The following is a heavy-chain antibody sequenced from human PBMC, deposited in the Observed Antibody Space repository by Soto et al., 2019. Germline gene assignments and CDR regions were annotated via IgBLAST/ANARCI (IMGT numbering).Heavy chain of an antibody. D-gene: IGHD3-22*01. V-gene: IGHV3-23*01. CDR3: AKDKDGGYYYDSSGYYWGVFDY. CDR1: GFTFSSYA. Sequence: EVQLLESGGGLVQPGGSLRLSCAASGFTFSSYAMSWVRQAPGKGLEWVSAISGSGGSTYYADSVKGRFTISRDNSKNTLYLQMNSLRAEDTAVYYCAKDKDGGYYYDSSGYYWGVFDYWGQGTLFTVSS. J-gene: IGHJ4*02. CDR2: ISGSGGST.